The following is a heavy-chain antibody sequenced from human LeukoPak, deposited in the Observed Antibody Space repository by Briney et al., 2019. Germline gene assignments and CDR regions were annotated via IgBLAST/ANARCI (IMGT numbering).Heavy chain of an antibody. D-gene: IGHD1-26*01. V-gene: IGHV3-74*01. CDR2: INSDESST. Sequence: GGSLRLSCAASGFTFSSCWMHWVRQAPGKGLVWVSHINSDESSTTYADSVKGRFTISRDNAKNTLYLQMNSLRAEDTAVYYCARVKGELNFDYWGQGTLVTVSS. J-gene: IGHJ4*02. CDR3: ARVKGELNFDY. CDR1: GFTFSSCW.